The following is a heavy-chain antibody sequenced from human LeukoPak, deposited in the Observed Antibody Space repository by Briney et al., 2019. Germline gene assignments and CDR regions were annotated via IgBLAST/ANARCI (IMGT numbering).Heavy chain of an antibody. CDR2: ISGSGGST. Sequence: SSETLSLTCTVSDDSIDSYYWSWIRQPPGKGLEWVSAISGSGGSTYYADSVKGRFTISRDNSKNTLYLQMNSLRAEDTAVYYCASPGEVRAATYYYGMDVWGQGTTVTVSS. CDR3: ASPGEVRAATYYYGMDV. CDR1: DDSIDSYY. D-gene: IGHD3-10*01. J-gene: IGHJ6*02. V-gene: IGHV3-23*01.